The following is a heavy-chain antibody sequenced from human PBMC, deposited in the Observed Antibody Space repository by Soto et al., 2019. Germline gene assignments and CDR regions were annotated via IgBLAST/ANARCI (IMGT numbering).Heavy chain of an antibody. V-gene: IGHV4-59*01. CDR3: ARTDDRSGYPFDY. Sequence: QVQLQESGPGLVKPSETLSLTCTVTGDSISSYYWSWIRPTPGKGLAWIGYIYYSGSTNYNPALKSRVTISVDTSKNQFSLKLSSVTAADKAVYYCARTDDRSGYPFDYWGQGTLVTVST. CDR2: IYYSGST. CDR1: GDSISSYY. J-gene: IGHJ4*02. D-gene: IGHD3-22*01.